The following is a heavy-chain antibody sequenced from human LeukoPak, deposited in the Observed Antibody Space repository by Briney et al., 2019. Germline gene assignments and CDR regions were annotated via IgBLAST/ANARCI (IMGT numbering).Heavy chain of an antibody. J-gene: IGHJ4*02. CDR2: IKQDGSEK. CDR1: GFTFSSYE. D-gene: IGHD2-15*01. V-gene: IGHV3-7*01. CDR3: AREGYCSGGSCYYFDY. Sequence: GGSLRLSCAASGFTFSSYEMNWVRQAPGKGLEWVANIKQDGSEKYYVDSVKGRFTISRDNAKNSLYLQMNSLRAEDTAVYYCAREGYCSGGSCYYFDYWGQGTLVTVSS.